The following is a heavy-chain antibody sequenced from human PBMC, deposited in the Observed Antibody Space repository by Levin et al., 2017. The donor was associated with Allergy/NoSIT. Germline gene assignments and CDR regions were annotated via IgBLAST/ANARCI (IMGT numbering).Heavy chain of an antibody. Sequence: PGGSLRLSCAASGFTFSSYGMHWVRQAPGKGLEWVAVIWYDGSNKYYADSVKGRFTISRDNSKNTLYLQMNSLRAEDTAVYYCAREGHSGSYRLNTFDYWGQGTLVTVSS. CDR3: AREGHSGSYRLNTFDY. V-gene: IGHV3-33*01. J-gene: IGHJ4*02. CDR2: IWYDGSNK. CDR1: GFTFSSYG. D-gene: IGHD1-26*01.